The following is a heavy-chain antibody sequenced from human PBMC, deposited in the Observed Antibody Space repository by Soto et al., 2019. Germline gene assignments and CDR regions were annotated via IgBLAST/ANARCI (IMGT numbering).Heavy chain of an antibody. Sequence: QLHLVQSGAEVKKPGSSLKVSCKASGGTFSNSGISWVRQAPGQGLEWMGGIIPIFDTTNYAQKLQGRITIIADESTNTVYVELSSLRSDDTALYYCARVDGGGPDYWGQGTLLTVSS. CDR1: GGTFSNSG. CDR3: ARVDGGGPDY. CDR2: IIPIFDTT. V-gene: IGHV1-69*01. D-gene: IGHD3-16*01. J-gene: IGHJ4*02.